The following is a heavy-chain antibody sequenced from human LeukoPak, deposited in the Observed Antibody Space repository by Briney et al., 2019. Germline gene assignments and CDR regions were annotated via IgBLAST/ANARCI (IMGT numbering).Heavy chain of an antibody. J-gene: IGHJ4*02. V-gene: IGHV3-23*01. D-gene: IGHD2-8*01. CDR3: AKDGYCTTVTCYGWLDY. CDR2: VRGSEDST. Sequence: GGSLRLSCAASGFRVSNYAMSWVRLAPGKGLEWVSGVRGSEDSTYYADSVKGRFTVSRDTSRNTLYLQMDSLRAEDTAVYYCAKDGYCTTVTCYGWLDYWGLGTLVTASS. CDR1: GFRVSNYA.